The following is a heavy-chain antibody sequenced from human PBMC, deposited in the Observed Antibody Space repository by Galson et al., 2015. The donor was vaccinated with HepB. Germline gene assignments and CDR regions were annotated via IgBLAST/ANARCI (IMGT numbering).Heavy chain of an antibody. CDR3: ARDQGWEPLRDAKGPYYFDY. CDR1: GFTFSGYW. J-gene: IGHJ4*02. D-gene: IGHD1-26*01. Sequence: SLRLSCAASGFTFSGYWMSWVRQAPGKGLEWVANIKQDESEKYYVDSVKGRFTISRDNAKNSLYLQMHSLRAEDTAVYYCARDQGWEPLRDAKGPYYFDYWGQGSLVTVSS. CDR2: IKQDESEK. V-gene: IGHV3-7*01.